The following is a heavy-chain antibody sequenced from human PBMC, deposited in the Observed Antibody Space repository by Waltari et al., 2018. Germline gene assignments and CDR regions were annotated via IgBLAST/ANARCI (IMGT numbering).Heavy chain of an antibody. CDR3: ARDRGRGLYLDT. V-gene: IGHV4-4*02. D-gene: IGHD2-15*01. CDR1: GDSMSSTFF. CDR2: VHRSGRT. J-gene: IGHJ5*02. Sequence: QLQLQESGPGLVKPSGTLSLSCAVSGDSMSSTFFWSWVRQSPQKGLEWIGQVHRSGRTNYNPSVASRVTMSVDTSNNQFSVKVTSATAADTAVYYCARDRGRGLYLDTWGPGTLVTVSP.